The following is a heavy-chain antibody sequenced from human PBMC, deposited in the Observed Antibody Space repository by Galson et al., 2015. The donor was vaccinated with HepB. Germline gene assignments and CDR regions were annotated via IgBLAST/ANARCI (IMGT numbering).Heavy chain of an antibody. D-gene: IGHD2-15*01. CDR3: ARAPSTAFLGRWFDP. CDR1: GGTFSSYA. J-gene: IGHJ5*02. Sequence: SVKVSCKASGGTFSSYAISWVRQAPGQGLEWMGRIIPILGVAKYAQNFQGRVTITADMSTSTAYMELSSLRSEDTAVYYCARAPSTAFLGRWFDPWGQGTLVTVSS. CDR2: IIPILGVA. V-gene: IGHV1-69*04.